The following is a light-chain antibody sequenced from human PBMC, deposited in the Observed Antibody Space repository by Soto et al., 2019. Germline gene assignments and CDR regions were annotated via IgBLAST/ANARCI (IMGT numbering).Light chain of an antibody. V-gene: IGLV2-14*01. CDR3: CSYTSTSTLYV. J-gene: IGLJ1*01. Sequence: QSALTQPASVSGSPGQSITISCTGTISDVGGYSYVSWYQQHPGKAPKLMIYEVTNRPSGLSNRFSGSKSGNTASLTISGLQAEDEAEYYCCSYTSTSTLYVFGTGTKVIVL. CDR1: ISDVGGYSY. CDR2: EVT.